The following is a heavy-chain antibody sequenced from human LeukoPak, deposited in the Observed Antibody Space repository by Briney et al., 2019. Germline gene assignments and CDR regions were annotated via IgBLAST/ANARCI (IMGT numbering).Heavy chain of an antibody. Sequence: SETLSLTCAVSGYSISSGYYWGWIRQPPGKGLEWIGSIYHSGSTYYNPSLKSRVTISVDTTKNQFSLKLSSVTAADTAVYYCARSSHVYNHIDYWGQGTLVTVSS. CDR2: IYHSGST. CDR3: ARSSHVYNHIDY. D-gene: IGHD1-1*01. J-gene: IGHJ4*02. V-gene: IGHV4-38-2*01. CDR1: GYSISSGYY.